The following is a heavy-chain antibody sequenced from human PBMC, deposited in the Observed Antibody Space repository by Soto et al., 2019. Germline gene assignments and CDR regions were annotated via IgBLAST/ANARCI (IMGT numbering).Heavy chain of an antibody. Sequence: QVQLQESGPGLVKPSQTLSLTFSVSGASTVSHYHWTWIRQPPRKGLEWMGYIFNSGTTFYNPSLTSRLSISMDTSENHFSLELRSVTAADAAVYYSALAVGPTTRLDYWGQGTLVTVSS. J-gene: IGHJ4*02. D-gene: IGHD1-26*01. CDR1: GASTVSHYH. CDR2: IFNSGTT. CDR3: ALAVGPTTRLDY. V-gene: IGHV4-31*02.